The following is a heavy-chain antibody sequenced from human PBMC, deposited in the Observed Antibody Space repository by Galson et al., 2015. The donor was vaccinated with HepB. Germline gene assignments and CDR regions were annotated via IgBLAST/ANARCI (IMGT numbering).Heavy chain of an antibody. CDR2: ISSDGSNK. V-gene: IGHV3-30*18. CDR3: AKAVAGKTGPDY. Sequence: SLRLSCAASGFTFSSYGMHWVRQAPGKGLEWVAVISSDGSNKYYADSVKGRFTISRDNSKNTLYLQMNSLRAEDTAVYYCAKAVAGKTGPDYWGQGTLVTVSS. D-gene: IGHD6-19*01. CDR1: GFTFSSYG. J-gene: IGHJ4*02.